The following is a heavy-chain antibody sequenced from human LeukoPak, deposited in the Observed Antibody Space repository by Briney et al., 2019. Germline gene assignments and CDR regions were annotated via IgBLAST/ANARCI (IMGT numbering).Heavy chain of an antibody. CDR2: IKGDESAR. D-gene: IGHD1-26*01. Sequence: GGSLRLSCAASGFTFSTYWMAWVRQAPGKGLEWVANIKGDESARHQADSVKGRFTISRDNTQNSVYLQMRSLRGEDTAVYYCARHVGGSLDYWGQGTLVTVSS. V-gene: IGHV3-7*01. J-gene: IGHJ4*02. CDR3: ARHVGGSLDY. CDR1: GFTFSTYW.